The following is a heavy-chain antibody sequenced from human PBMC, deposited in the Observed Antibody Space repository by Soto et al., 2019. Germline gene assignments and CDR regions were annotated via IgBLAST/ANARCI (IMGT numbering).Heavy chain of an antibody. J-gene: IGHJ5*02. D-gene: IGHD5-18*01. CDR2: IYYSGST. V-gene: IGHV4-31*03. Sequence: TLSLTCTVSGGSISSGGYYWSWIRQHPGKGLEWIGYIYYSGSTYYNPSLKSRVTISVDTSKNQFSLKLSSVTAADTAVYYCARDAWLQKAFDPWGQGTLVTVSS. CDR1: GGSISSGGYY. CDR3: ARDAWLQKAFDP.